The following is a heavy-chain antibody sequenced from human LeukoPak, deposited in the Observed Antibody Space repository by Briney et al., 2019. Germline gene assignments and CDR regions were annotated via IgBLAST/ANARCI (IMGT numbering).Heavy chain of an antibody. CDR2: VNPNSGGT. D-gene: IGHD3-10*01. Sequence: ASVKVSCKASEYTLIVYSLHWVRQAPGQGLEWMGWVNPNSGGTNYAQKFQGRVTMTRDTSISTAYMELSRLRSDDTAVYYCARVKYYSGSGSDHFLLSPFDYWGQGILVTVSS. CDR1: EYTLIVYS. V-gene: IGHV1-2*02. J-gene: IGHJ4*02. CDR3: ARVKYYSGSGSDHFLLSPFDY.